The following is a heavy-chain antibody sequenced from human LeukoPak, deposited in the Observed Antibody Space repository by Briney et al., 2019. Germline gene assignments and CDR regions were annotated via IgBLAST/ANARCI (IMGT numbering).Heavy chain of an antibody. CDR1: GFMFSAYA. CDR3: ARESGPMVRGGRDAFDI. Sequence: GGSLRLSCAASGFMFSAYAMNWVRQAPGKGLEWISYISSSSSNIYYADSVKGRFTISRDNARNSLYLQMNSLRAEDTAVYYCARESGPMVRGGRDAFDIWGQGTMVTVSS. D-gene: IGHD3-10*01. V-gene: IGHV3-48*04. J-gene: IGHJ3*02. CDR2: ISSSSSNI.